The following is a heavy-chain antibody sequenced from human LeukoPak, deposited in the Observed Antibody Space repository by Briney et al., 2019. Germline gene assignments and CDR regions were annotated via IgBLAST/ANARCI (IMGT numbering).Heavy chain of an antibody. CDR2: VSGSGGST. J-gene: IGHJ4*02. Sequence: GASLSLSCAASGFTLSGDAMGCVPHAPARGLEWVLAVSGSGGSTYYADSVKGRFTISRDNSKNTLYLQMNSLRAEDTAVYYCAKDREQLWLLGYFDYWGQGTLVTVAS. CDR1: GFTLSGDA. V-gene: IGHV3-23*01. CDR3: AKDREQLWLLGYFDY. D-gene: IGHD5-18*01.